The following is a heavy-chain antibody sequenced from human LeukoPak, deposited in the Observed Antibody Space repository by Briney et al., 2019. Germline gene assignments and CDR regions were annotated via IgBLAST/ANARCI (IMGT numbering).Heavy chain of an antibody. CDR2: IYPGDSDT. CDR3: ARRVAAIGGYFDY. J-gene: IGHJ4*02. Sequence: GESLKISCKGSGYSFTSYWIGWVRQMPGKGLEWMGIIYPGDSDTRYSPSFQGHVTISADKSISTAYLQWSSLKASDTDMYYCARRVAAIGGYFDYWGQGTLVTVSS. CDR1: GYSFTSYW. D-gene: IGHD2-21*02. V-gene: IGHV5-51*01.